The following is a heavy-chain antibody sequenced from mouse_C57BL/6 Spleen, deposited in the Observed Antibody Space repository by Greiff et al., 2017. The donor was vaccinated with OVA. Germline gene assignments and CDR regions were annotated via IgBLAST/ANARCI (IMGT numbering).Heavy chain of an antibody. V-gene: IGHV14-3*01. D-gene: IGHD1-1*01. Sequence: DVKLVESVAELVRPGASVKLSCTASGFNIKNTYMHWVKQRPEQGLEWIGRIDPANGNTKYAPKFQGKATITADTSSNTAYLQLSSLTSEDTAIYYCARDPGLLRTGAMDYWGQGTSVTVSS. CDR1: GFNIKNTY. J-gene: IGHJ4*01. CDR3: ARDPGLLRTGAMDY. CDR2: IDPANGNT.